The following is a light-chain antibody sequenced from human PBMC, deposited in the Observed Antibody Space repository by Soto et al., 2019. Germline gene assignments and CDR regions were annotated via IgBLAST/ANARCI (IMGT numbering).Light chain of an antibody. CDR2: AAS. V-gene: IGKV3-20*01. CDR1: QNVISNY. CDR3: QQYGSSLTWT. Sequence: EVVLTQSPGTVSFSPGERVTLSCRASQNVISNYLAWFQQRPGQAPRLLIYAASSRATGIPDRFSGSGSGTDFTLSISRLEPEDFAVYYCQQYGSSLTWTFGQGTKVEIK. J-gene: IGKJ1*01.